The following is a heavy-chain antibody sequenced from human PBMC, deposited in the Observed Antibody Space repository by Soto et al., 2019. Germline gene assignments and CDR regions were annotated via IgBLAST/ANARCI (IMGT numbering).Heavy chain of an antibody. D-gene: IGHD6-13*01. CDR2: IYPGDSDT. CDR3: ARQRSSSWLDYFDY. Sequence: GESLKISCKGSGYSFTSYWIGWVRQKPGKGLDWMRIIYPGDSDTRYSPSFQGQVTISADKSISTAYLQWSSLKASDTAMYYCARQRSSSWLDYFDYWGQGTLVTVSS. CDR1: GYSFTSYW. J-gene: IGHJ4*02. V-gene: IGHV5-51*01.